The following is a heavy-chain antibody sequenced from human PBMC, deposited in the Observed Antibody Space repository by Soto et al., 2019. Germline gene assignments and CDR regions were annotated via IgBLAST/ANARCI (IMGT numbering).Heavy chain of an antibody. V-gene: IGHV3-30-3*01. J-gene: IGHJ6*02. CDR1: GFTFSSYA. D-gene: IGHD2-2*01. Sequence: GGSLRLSCAASGFTFSSYAMHWVRQAPGKGLEWVAVISYDGSNKYYADSVKGRFTISRDNSKNTLYLRMNSLRAEDTAVYYCARDIYCSSTSCYVLPTAGMDVWGQGTTVTVSS. CDR3: ARDIYCSSTSCYVLPTAGMDV. CDR2: ISYDGSNK.